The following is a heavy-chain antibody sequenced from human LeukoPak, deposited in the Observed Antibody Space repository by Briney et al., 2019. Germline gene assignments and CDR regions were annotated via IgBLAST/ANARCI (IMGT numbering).Heavy chain of an antibody. V-gene: IGHV3-15*07. Sequence: GGSLRLSCAASGFTFTNAWMNWVRQAPGKGLEWVGRFKSKTDGVTTEYAAPVKGRFTISRDDSKNTLYLQMNSLKTEDTAVYYCTTDKLANITIFGVDYGGKGPLVTVSS. CDR1: GFTFTNAW. J-gene: IGHJ4*02. D-gene: IGHD3-3*01. CDR2: FKSKTDGVTT. CDR3: TTDKLANITIFGVDY.